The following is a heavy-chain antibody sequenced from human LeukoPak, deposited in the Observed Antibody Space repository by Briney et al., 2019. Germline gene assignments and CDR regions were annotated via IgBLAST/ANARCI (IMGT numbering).Heavy chain of an antibody. CDR2: IYTSGST. J-gene: IGHJ6*03. V-gene: IGHV4-61*02. Sequence: SETLSLTCTVSGGSISSGSYYWRWIRQPAGKGLEWIGRIYTSGSTNYNPSLKSRVTISVDTSKNQFSLKLSSVTAADTAVYYCARDEGSSSPYYYYYYMDVWGKGTTVTVSS. CDR1: GGSISSGSYY. CDR3: ARDEGSSSPYYYYYYMDV. D-gene: IGHD6-6*01.